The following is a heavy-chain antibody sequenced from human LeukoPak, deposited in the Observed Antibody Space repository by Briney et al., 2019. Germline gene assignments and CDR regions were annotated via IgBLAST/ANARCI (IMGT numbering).Heavy chain of an antibody. J-gene: IGHJ4*02. CDR1: GFTFSSYA. V-gene: IGHV3-23*01. D-gene: IGHD3-22*01. CDR2: ISGSGGST. CDR3: SKDPPFHPSSGYEY. Sequence: GGSLRLSCAASGFTFSSYAMSWVRQAPGKGLEWVSAISGSGGSTYYADSVKGRFTISRDNSKNTLYLQMNSLRAEDTAVYYCSKDPPFHPSSGYEYWGQGTLVTVSS.